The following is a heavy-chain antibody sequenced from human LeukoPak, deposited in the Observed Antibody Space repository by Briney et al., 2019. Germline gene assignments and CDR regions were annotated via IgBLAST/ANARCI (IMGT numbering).Heavy chain of an antibody. CDR1: GYTFTGYY. Sequence: ASVKVSCKASGYTFTGYYMHWVRQAPGQGLEWMGRINTNSGGTNYAQKFQGRVTTTRDTSITTAYMELSRLRSDDTAVYYCARDSGITGTTGAIDYWGQGTLVTVSS. V-gene: IGHV1-2*06. CDR3: ARDSGITGTTGAIDY. J-gene: IGHJ4*02. CDR2: INTNSGGT. D-gene: IGHD1-20*01.